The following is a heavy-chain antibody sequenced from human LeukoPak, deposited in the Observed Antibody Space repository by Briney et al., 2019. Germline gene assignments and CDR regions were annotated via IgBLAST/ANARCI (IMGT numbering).Heavy chain of an antibody. CDR1: GGSISSGGYY. J-gene: IGHJ4*02. D-gene: IGHD2-2*01. CDR3: ARVPIPPHCSSTSCYSIDY. CDR2: IHYSGST. Sequence: SETLSLTCTVSGGSISSGGYYWSWIRQHPGKGLEWIGYIHYSGSTYYNPSLKSRVTISVDTSKNQFSLKLSSVTAADTAVYYCARVPIPPHCSSTSCYSIDYWGQGTLVTVSS. V-gene: IGHV4-31*03.